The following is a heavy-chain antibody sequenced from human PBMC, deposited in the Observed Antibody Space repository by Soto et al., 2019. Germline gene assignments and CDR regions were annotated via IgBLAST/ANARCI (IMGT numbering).Heavy chain of an antibody. Sequence: SETLSLTCTVSGGSISSYYWSWIRQPPGKGLEWIGYIHYSGSTDYNPSLKSRVTISVDTSKNQFSLKLSSVTAADTAVYYCAKDIRGRTAASVYNYFAPWGQGTPVTSPQ. CDR2: IHYSGST. J-gene: IGHJ5*02. V-gene: IGHV4-59*01. D-gene: IGHD6-13*01. CDR3: AKDIRGRTAASVYNYFAP. CDR1: GGSISSYY.